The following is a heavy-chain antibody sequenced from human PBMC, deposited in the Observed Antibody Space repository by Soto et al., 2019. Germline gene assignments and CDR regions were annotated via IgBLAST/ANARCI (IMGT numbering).Heavy chain of an antibody. CDR3: ARESRDFFLWFDP. J-gene: IGHJ5*02. CDR2: LNVGTGNT. V-gene: IGHV1-3*01. Sequence: QVQLVQSGGEVKKPGASVKVSCKASGYIFSKYAIHWVRQVPGHKLEWMGWLNVGTGNTKYSQKFQGRVTITRDTSATTDYMELHSLTSEDTAVYYCARESRDFFLWFDPWGQGTLVTVSS. CDR1: GYIFSKYA.